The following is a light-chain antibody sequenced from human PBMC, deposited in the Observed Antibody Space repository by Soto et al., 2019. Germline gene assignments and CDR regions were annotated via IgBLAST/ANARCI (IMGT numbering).Light chain of an antibody. CDR1: SSNIGAGYD. J-gene: IGLJ1*01. V-gene: IGLV1-40*01. Sequence: QSVLTQPPSVSGAPGQRVTISCTGSSSNIGAGYDVHWYQQLPGTAPKLLIYGDINRPSGVPDRFSASKSGASASLAITGLQAEDEADYYCQSYDSSLSGLFVFGSGTKVTVL. CDR3: QSYDSSLSGLFV. CDR2: GDI.